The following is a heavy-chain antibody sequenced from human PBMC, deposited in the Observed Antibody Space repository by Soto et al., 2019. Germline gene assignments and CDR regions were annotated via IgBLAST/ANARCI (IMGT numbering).Heavy chain of an antibody. Sequence: QVQLVQSGAEVKKPGASVKVSCKASGYTFTSYDINWVRQATGQGLEWMGWMNPNSGNTGYAQKFQGRVTMNARTSISTPYMELSSLRSEDTAVYYCATGLVVVAATPFYYYGMDVWGQGTTVTVSS. V-gene: IGHV1-8*01. J-gene: IGHJ6*02. CDR3: ATGLVVVAATPFYYYGMDV. CDR2: MNPNSGNT. D-gene: IGHD2-15*01. CDR1: GYTFTSYD.